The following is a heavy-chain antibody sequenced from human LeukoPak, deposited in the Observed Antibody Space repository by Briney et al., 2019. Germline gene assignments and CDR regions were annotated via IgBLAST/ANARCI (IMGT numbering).Heavy chain of an antibody. CDR2: IGTVGDT. Sequence: GGSLRLSCAASGFTFSSYDFHWVRQATGKGLEWVSAIGTVGDTYYPGSVKGRFTISRENAKNSLYLQMNSLRAGDTAVYYCARDSGGYDLDVWGQGTTVTVSS. CDR1: GFTFSSYD. J-gene: IGHJ6*02. V-gene: IGHV3-13*01. CDR3: ARDSGGYDLDV. D-gene: IGHD2-8*02.